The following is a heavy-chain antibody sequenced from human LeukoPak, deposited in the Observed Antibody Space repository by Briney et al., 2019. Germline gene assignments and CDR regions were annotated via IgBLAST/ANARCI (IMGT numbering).Heavy chain of an antibody. J-gene: IGHJ2*01. D-gene: IGHD1-26*01. CDR1: GGSISNYY. CDR3: AKYSGSYPGYFDF. Sequence: SETLSLTCTVSGGSISNYYWSWIRQPAGKGLEWIGRVYSSGSTNYNPSLKSRVTMSVDTSKNQFSLKLTSVTAADTAVYYCAKYSGSYPGYFDFWGRGTLVTVSS. V-gene: IGHV4-4*07. CDR2: VYSSGST.